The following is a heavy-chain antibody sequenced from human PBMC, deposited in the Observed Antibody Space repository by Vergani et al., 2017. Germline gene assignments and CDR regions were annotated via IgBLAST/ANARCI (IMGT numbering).Heavy chain of an antibody. CDR2: IIPILGIA. D-gene: IGHD6-13*01. J-gene: IGHJ5*02. Sequence: QVQLVQSGAEVKKPGSSVKVSCKASGGTFSSYTISWVRQAPGQGLEWMGRIIPILGIANYAQKFQRRVTITADKSTSTAYMELSSLRSEDTAVYYCARDLGAAAAYNWFDPWGQGTLVTVSS. CDR1: GGTFSSYT. CDR3: ARDLGAAAAYNWFDP. V-gene: IGHV1-69*08.